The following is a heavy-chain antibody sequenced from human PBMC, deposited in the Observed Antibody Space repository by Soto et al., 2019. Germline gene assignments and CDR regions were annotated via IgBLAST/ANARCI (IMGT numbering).Heavy chain of an antibody. D-gene: IGHD6-13*01. Sequence: EVRLVESGGGLGQPGGSLRLSCASSGFTFSNYTMNWVRQAPGKGLEWISYISSSSTSISYADSVKGRFTISRDNAKNSLYLQMNNLRVEDTAVYYCERDPDSSTCEDWFDPWGQGTLVTVSS. CDR2: ISSSSTSI. V-gene: IGHV3-48*01. CDR1: GFTFSNYT. CDR3: ERDPDSSTCEDWFDP. J-gene: IGHJ5*02.